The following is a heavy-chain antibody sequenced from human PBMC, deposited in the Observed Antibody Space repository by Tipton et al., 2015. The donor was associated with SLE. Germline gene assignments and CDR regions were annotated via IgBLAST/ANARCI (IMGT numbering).Heavy chain of an antibody. D-gene: IGHD4-17*01. CDR2: IYYTGST. CDR1: GGSIGSYY. Sequence: TLSLTCTVAGGSIGSYYWNWIRQPPGKGLEWIGNIYYTGSTIYSPSLKSRVTISVDTSNNNFSLNLRSVTAADTAVYFCARLDYADYGGGFDYWGQGALVTVSS. CDR3: ARLDYADYGGGFDY. V-gene: IGHV4-59*01. J-gene: IGHJ4*02.